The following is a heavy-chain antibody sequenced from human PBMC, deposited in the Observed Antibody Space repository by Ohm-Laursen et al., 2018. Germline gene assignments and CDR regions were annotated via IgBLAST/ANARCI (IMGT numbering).Heavy chain of an antibody. J-gene: IGHJ3*02. CDR2: TSSSGSTI. V-gene: IGHV3-11*01. CDR1: GFTFSSYW. CDR3: ASVSKQWELLLDGFDI. D-gene: IGHD1-26*01. Sequence: SLRLSCAAPGFTFSSYWMSWVRQAPGKGLEWVSYTSSSGSTIYYADSVKGRFTISRDNAKNSLYLQMNSLRAEDTAVYYCASVSKQWELLLDGFDIWGQGTMVTVSS.